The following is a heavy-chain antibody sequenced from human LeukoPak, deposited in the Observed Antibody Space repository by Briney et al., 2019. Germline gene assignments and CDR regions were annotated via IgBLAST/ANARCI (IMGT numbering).Heavy chain of an antibody. CDR2: INPNSGDT. D-gene: IGHD2-15*01. CDR3: ARGVVAATFYYYMDV. V-gene: IGHV1-2*06. Sequence: ASVKVSCKASGYTFSGSYIHWVRQAPGQGLEWMGRINPNSGDTNYPQKFQGRVTMTRDTSITTAYMELSSLTSDDTAVYYCARGVVAATFYYYMDVWGKGTTVTVS. J-gene: IGHJ6*03. CDR1: GYTFSGSY.